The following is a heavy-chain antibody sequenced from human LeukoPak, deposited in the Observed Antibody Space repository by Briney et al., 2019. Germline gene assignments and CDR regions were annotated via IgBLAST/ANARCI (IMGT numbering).Heavy chain of an antibody. V-gene: IGHV4-34*01. CDR2: INHSGST. CDR3: ARTKFGGIDYFDY. Sequence: PSETLSLTCAVYGGSFSGYYWSWIRQPPGKGPEWIGEINHSGSTNYNPSLKSRVTISVDTSKNQFSLKLSSVTAADTAVYYCARTKFGGIDYFDYWGQGTLVTVSS. J-gene: IGHJ4*02. CDR1: GGSFSGYY. D-gene: IGHD3-16*01.